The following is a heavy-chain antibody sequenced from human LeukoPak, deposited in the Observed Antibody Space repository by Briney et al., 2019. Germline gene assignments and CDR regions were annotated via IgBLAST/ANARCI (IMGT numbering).Heavy chain of an antibody. CDR3: ARCGYIIGHNWFDP. Sequence: ASVKVSCKASEYTFTNYYMHWVRQATGQGLEWMGWMNPNSGNTGYAQKFQGRVTMTRNTSISTAYMELSSLRSEDTAVYYCARCGYIIGHNWFDPWGQGTLVTVSS. D-gene: IGHD5-12*01. V-gene: IGHV1-8*01. CDR2: MNPNSGNT. J-gene: IGHJ5*02. CDR1: EYTFTNYY.